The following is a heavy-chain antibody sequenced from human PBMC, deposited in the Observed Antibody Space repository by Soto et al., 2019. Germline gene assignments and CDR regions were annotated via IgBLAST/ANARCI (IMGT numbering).Heavy chain of an antibody. CDR1: GFTFSDCP. D-gene: IGHD5-12*01. V-gene: IGHV3-64*01. J-gene: IGHJ4*02. CDR3: ARVPASNLYSGYDH. Sequence: PGGSLRLSCAASGFTFSDCPMHWVRQAPGKGLEYASAITPDGGITFYANSVKGRFTISRDNSKNTLYLQMGSLKIEDTAVYFCARVPASNLYSGYDHWGQGTLVTVSS. CDR2: ITPDGGIT.